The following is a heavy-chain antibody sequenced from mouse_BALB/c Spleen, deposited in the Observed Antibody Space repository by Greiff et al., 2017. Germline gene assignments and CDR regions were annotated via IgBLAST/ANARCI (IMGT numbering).Heavy chain of an antibody. V-gene: IGHV14-4*02. J-gene: IGHJ3*01. D-gene: IGHD1-1*01. CDR1: GYTFTSYW. Sequence: VHVKQSGAELAKPGASVKMSCKASGYTFTSYWMHWVKQRPEQGLEWIGWIDPENGDTEYAPKFQGKATMTADTSSNTAYLQLSSLTSEDTAVYYCNAGITTVVEGFAYWGQGTLVTVSA. CDR2: IDPENGDT. CDR3: NAGITTVVEGFAY.